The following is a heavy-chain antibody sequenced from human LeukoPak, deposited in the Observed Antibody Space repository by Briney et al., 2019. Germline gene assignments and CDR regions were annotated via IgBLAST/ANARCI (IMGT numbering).Heavy chain of an antibody. CDR3: ARHLAAHNWFDP. Sequence: PSETLSLTCIVSGGSISSGDYYWDWIRQPPGWGLEWIGNVHHTGKVDYNPSLRSRVSMYVDRSKNQFSLKLTSVTAEDTAIYYCARHLAAHNWFDPWGQGALVTISS. CDR1: GGSISSGDYY. J-gene: IGHJ5*02. V-gene: IGHV4-39*01. D-gene: IGHD6-25*01. CDR2: VHHTGKV.